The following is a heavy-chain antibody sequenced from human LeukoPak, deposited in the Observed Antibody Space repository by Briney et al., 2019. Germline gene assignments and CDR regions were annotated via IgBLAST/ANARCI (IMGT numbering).Heavy chain of an antibody. V-gene: IGHV3-7*01. J-gene: IGHJ3*02. D-gene: IGHD4-17*01. Sequence: GGSLRLSCAASGFTFNHYWMSWVRQAPGKGLEWVANIKQDGNEQYYVDSVKGRFTISRDNAKNSLYLQVRSLRAEDTAVYYCAKGLTTVTPHAFDIWGQGTMVTVSS. CDR3: AKGLTTVTPHAFDI. CDR2: IKQDGNEQ. CDR1: GFTFNHYW.